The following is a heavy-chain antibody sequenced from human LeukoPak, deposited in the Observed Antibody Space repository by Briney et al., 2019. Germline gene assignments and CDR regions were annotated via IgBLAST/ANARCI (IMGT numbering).Heavy chain of an antibody. V-gene: IGHV4-4*07. CDR3: AREQWLVLRDRWLHFYYYYYMDV. J-gene: IGHJ6*03. CDR2: IYTSGST. Sequence: SETLSLTCTVSGGSISSYYWGWIRQPAGKGLEWIGRIYTSGSTNDNPSLKSRVTMSVDTAKNQFSLKLSSVTAADTAVYYCAREQWLVLRDRWLHFYYYYYMDVWGKGTAVTVSS. D-gene: IGHD6-19*01. CDR1: GGSISSYY.